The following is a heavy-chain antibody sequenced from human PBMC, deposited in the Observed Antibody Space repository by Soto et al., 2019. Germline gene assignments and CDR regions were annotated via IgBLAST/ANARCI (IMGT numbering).Heavy chain of an antibody. CDR2: IYYTGNT. V-gene: IGHV4-39*01. CDR3: ASEVSSTDGMDV. CDR1: GDSSVSSSSYY. J-gene: IGHJ6*02. Sequence: PSETLSLTCTVSGDSSVSSSSYYWGWIRQPPGKGLEWIGSIYYTGNTFYSPSFRGRLTISVDTSKSQFSLKLRSVTAADTATYYCASEVSSTDGMDVWGQGTTVTVSS. D-gene: IGHD2-15*01.